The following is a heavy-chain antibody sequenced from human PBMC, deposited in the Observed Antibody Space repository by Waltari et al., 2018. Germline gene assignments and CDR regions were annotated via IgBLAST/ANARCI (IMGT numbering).Heavy chain of an antibody. CDR1: GFTFSSYS. J-gene: IGHJ5*02. V-gene: IGHV4-30-4*08. Sequence: VQLVESGGGLVQPGGSLRLSCAASGFTFSSYSMNWVRQPPGKGLEWIGYIYYSGSTYYNPSLKSRVTISVDTSKNQFSLKLSSVTAADTAVYYCARGQKEETYWFDPWGQGTLVTVSS. CDR3: ARGQKEETYWFDP. CDR2: IYYSGST.